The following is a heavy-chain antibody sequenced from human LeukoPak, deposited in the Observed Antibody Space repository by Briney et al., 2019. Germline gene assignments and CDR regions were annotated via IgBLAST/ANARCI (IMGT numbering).Heavy chain of an antibody. CDR2: ISDTVRDT. V-gene: IGHV3-23*01. Sequence: GESLRLSCAASGFTFSAYGMSWVRQAPGKGLEWVSHISDTVRDTWYANSVKGRFIISRDNSRDTVYLQMSSLRPEDTALYFCAKDNYGGIFASWGQGTLVTVSS. J-gene: IGHJ4*02. CDR1: GFTFSAYG. CDR3: AKDNYGGIFAS. D-gene: IGHD4-17*01.